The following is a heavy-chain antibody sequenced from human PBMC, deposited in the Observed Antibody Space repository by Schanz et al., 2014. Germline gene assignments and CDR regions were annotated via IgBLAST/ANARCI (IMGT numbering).Heavy chain of an antibody. Sequence: EVQLVESGGGLVQPGGSLRLSCAASGFTFSCCAMSWVRLAPGRGLEWVSAISNNGGDTYYADSVKGRFTISRDNSKNTLYLQMNSLRAEDTAVYYCARYYETSYYPLYYCDYWGQGTLVTVSS. CDR1: GFTFSCCA. J-gene: IGHJ4*02. D-gene: IGHD3-22*01. CDR2: ISNNGGDT. CDR3: ARYYETSYYPLYYCDY. V-gene: IGHV3-23*04.